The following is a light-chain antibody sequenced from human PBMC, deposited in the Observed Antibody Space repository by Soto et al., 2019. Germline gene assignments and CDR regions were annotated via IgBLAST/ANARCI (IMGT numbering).Light chain of an antibody. CDR3: QTYDSSLSYYV. J-gene: IGLJ1*01. CDR2: GNS. CDR1: SSNIGAGYD. V-gene: IGLV1-40*01. Sequence: QSVLTQPPSVSGAPGQRVTISCTGSSSNIGAGYDVHWYQQLPGTAPKLLIYGNSNRPSGVPDRFSGSKSGTSASLAITALQAEDEADHYCQTYDSSLSYYVFGTGTKLTVL.